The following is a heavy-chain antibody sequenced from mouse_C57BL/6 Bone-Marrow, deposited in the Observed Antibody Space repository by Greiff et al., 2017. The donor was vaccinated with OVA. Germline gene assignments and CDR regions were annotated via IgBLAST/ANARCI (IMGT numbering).Heavy chain of an antibody. Sequence: EVKLVESGGGLVKPGGSLKLSCAASGFTFSDYGMHWVRQAPEKGLEWVAYISSGSSTICYADTVKGRFTISRENAKNTLFLQMTSLRSEDTAMYYCTRRECYYGLWFAYWGQETLVTVSA. J-gene: IGHJ3*01. D-gene: IGHD1-2*01. CDR2: ISSGSSTI. V-gene: IGHV5-17*01. CDR1: GFTFSDYG. CDR3: TRRECYYGLWFAY.